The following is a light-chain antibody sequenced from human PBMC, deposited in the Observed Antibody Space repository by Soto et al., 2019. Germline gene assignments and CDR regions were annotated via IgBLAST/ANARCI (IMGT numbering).Light chain of an antibody. Sequence: QSALTQPASVSGSPGQSITISCTGTSSDVGAYNYVSWYQQHPGKAPKLMIYDVTNRPSGVSNRFSGSKSDNTASLTISGLQAADEADYFCSSYTSSMINVSGSGTNVTVL. CDR1: SSDVGAYNY. CDR2: DVT. V-gene: IGLV2-14*01. CDR3: SSYTSSMINV. J-gene: IGLJ6*01.